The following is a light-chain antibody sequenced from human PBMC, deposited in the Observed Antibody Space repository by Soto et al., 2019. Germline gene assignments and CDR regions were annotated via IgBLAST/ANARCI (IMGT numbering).Light chain of an antibody. J-gene: IGKJ3*01. CDR1: ESVSSSY. V-gene: IGKV3-20*01. Sequence: EIVLTQSPGTLSLSPGESATLSCGASESVSSSYLAWYQQKPGQAPRLLIYGATTRLRGVPDRFSGSGSGTDFTLTISRQEPEDFAVYYCQQYGSSPFTFGPGTKVDI. CDR3: QQYGSSPFT. CDR2: GAT.